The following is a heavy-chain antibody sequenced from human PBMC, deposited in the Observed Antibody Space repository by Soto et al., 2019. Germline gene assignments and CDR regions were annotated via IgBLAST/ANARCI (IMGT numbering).Heavy chain of an antibody. D-gene: IGHD3-22*01. CDR1: GFSISSGYF. V-gene: IGHV4-38-2*02. CDR3: ARDSSGYYWFDP. CDR2: IYHSGTT. J-gene: IGHJ5*02. Sequence: SETLSLTCTVSGFSISSGYFWGWIRQPPGKGPEWLGSIYHSGTTYYNPSVKGRVTISVDTSKNQFSPKMSSVTAADTAVYYCARDSSGYYWFDPWGQGTLVTVSS.